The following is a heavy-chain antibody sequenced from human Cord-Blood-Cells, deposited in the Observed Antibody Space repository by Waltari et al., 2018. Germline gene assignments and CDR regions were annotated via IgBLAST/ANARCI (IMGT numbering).Heavy chain of an antibody. CDR3: AHYYYDSSGYYEGACDI. V-gene: IGHV2-5*02. J-gene: IGHJ3*02. Sequence: QITLKESGPTLVKPTQTLTLTCTFSGFSLSTSGVGVGWIRQPPGKALEWLALIYWADDKRYSPSQKSSLTITKDTAKNQVVLTMTDMDPVDTATYYCAHYYYDSSGYYEGACDIWGQGTMVTVSS. CDR2: IYWADDK. D-gene: IGHD3-22*01. CDR1: GFSLSTSGVG.